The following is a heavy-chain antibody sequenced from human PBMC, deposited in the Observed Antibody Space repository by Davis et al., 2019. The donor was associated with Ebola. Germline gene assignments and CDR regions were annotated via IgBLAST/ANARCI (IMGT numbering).Heavy chain of an antibody. CDR2: IRYDGANQ. CDR1: GFTFSNFG. V-gene: IGHV3-30*02. Sequence: GESLKISCATSGFTFSNFGIHWVRQAPGKGPEWVAFIRYDGANQYYEDSVKGRFTISRDNSKNTVYLQMISLRPEDTAVYYCVRDCGALCSYYYAMYVWGQGATVTVSS. J-gene: IGHJ6*02. CDR3: VRDCGALCSYYYAMYV. D-gene: IGHD2-21*01.